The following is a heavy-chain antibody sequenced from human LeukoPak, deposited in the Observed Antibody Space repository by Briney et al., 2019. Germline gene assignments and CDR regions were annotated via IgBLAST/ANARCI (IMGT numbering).Heavy chain of an antibody. D-gene: IGHD5/OR15-5a*01. CDR2: INPNSGGT. V-gene: IGHV1-2*02. J-gene: IGHJ6*02. CDR3: ARVLSIVSTMDV. CDR1: GYTFTAYS. Sequence: ASVKVSCKASGYTFTAYSMHWVRQAPGQGLEWMGWINPNSGGTNYAQKFQGRVTMTRDTSITTAYMELSRLRSDDTAVYYCARVLSIVSTMDVWGQGTTVTVSS.